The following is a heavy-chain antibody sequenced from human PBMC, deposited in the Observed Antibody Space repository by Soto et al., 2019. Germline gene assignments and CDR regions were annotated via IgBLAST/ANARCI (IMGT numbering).Heavy chain of an antibody. CDR2: IYYSGSI. Sequence: PSETLSLTCTVSGDSISSGCYYWSWIRQHPGKGLEWIGYIYYSGSIYYNPSLKSRVTISEDTSKNQFSLKLSSVTAADTAVYYCAKSSDLLTGSSFWFWGQGTLVTVSS. D-gene: IGHD3-9*01. CDR1: GDSISSGCYY. J-gene: IGHJ4*02. V-gene: IGHV4-31*03. CDR3: AKSSDLLTGSSFWF.